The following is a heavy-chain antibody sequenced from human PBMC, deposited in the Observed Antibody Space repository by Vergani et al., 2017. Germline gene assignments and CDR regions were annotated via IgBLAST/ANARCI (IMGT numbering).Heavy chain of an antibody. CDR3: ARDERYYDSSGYSYYYGMDV. D-gene: IGHD3-22*01. CDR2: IYSGGST. V-gene: IGHV3-53*04. Sequence: VQLVESGGGLVQPGGSLRLSCAASGFTVSSNYMSWVRQAPGKGLEWVSVIYSGGSTYYADSVKGRFTISRHNSKNTLYLQMNSLRAEDTAVYYCARDERYYDSSGYSYYYGMDVWGQGTTVTVSS. CDR1: GFTVSSNY. J-gene: IGHJ6*02.